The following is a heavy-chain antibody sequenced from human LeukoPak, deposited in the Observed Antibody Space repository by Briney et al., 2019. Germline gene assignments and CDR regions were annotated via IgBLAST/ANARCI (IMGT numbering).Heavy chain of an antibody. J-gene: IGHJ4*02. D-gene: IGHD3-22*01. CDR2: IYNSGST. Sequence: SETLSLTCTVSGDSFSYFYWSWIRQPPGKGLEWIGYIYNSGSTNYNPSLKSRVTISLDTSKNQFSLKLSSVTAADTAVYYCARETRRYYDSSGYYYDYWGQGTLVTVSS. CDR1: GDSFSYFY. V-gene: IGHV4-59*01. CDR3: ARETRRYYDSSGYYYDY.